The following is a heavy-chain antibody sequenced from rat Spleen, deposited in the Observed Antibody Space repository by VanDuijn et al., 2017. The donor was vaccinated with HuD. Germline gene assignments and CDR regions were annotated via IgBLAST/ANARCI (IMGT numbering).Heavy chain of an antibody. J-gene: IGHJ2*01. V-gene: IGHV5-31*01. CDR3: TTAFAVKGITIASISSFDY. CDR2: LTNTGGGST. D-gene: IGHD1-2*01. CDR1: GFTFNNHW. Sequence: EVQLVESGGGLVQPGRSLKLSCVASGFTFNNHWMTWIRQAPGKGLEWVASLTNTGGGSTYYRDPVKGRFTISRDNAKSTLYLQMDSLRSEDTATYYCTTAFAVKGITIASISSFDYWSKGVMVTVSS.